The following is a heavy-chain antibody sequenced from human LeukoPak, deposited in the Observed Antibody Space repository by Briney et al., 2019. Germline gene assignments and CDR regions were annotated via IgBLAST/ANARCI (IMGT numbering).Heavy chain of an antibody. Sequence: SSQTLSLTCTISGGSISSGSYYWSWIRQPAGKGLEWIGRIYTSGSTNYNPSLKSRVTISVDTSKNQFSLKLSSVTAADTAVYYCARDFRDAFDIWGQGTMVTVSS. CDR2: IYTSGST. J-gene: IGHJ3*02. CDR1: GGSISSGSYY. CDR3: ARDFRDAFDI. V-gene: IGHV4-61*02.